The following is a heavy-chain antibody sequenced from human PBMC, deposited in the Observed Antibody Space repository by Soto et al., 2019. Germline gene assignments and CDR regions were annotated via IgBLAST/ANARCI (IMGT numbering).Heavy chain of an antibody. CDR2: IYYSGTT. V-gene: IGHV4-61*01. D-gene: IGHD3-10*01. Sequence: SETLSLTCTVSGGSVSSGSYYWSWIRQPPGKGLEWIGYIYYSGTTNYNPSLKSRVTISVDTSKNQFSLKLRSVTAADTAVYYCARLWFGELLPDYWGQGTLVTVSS. CDR1: GGSVSSGSYY. CDR3: ARLWFGELLPDY. J-gene: IGHJ4*02.